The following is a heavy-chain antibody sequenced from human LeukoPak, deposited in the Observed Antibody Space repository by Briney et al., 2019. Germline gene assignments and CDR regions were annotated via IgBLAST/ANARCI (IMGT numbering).Heavy chain of an antibody. Sequence: SVKVSCKASGGTFSSYAISWVRQAPGQGLEWMGRIIPIFGTANYAQKFQGRVTITTDESTSTAYMELSRLRSDDTAVYYCARGQTLLLWFGEINWFDPWGQGTLVTVSS. J-gene: IGHJ5*02. V-gene: IGHV1-69*05. D-gene: IGHD3-10*01. CDR2: IIPIFGTA. CDR1: GGTFSSYA. CDR3: ARGQTLLLWFGEINWFDP.